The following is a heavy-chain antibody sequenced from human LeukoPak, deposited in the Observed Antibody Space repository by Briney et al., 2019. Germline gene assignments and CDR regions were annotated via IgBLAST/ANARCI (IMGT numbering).Heavy chain of an antibody. Sequence: SETLSLTCTVSGGSISSSSYYWGWIRQPPGKGLEWIGSIYYSGSTYYNPSLKSRVTISVDTSKNQFSLKLSSVTAADTAVYYCAREGHYGSGSYYTPRPNGMDVWGQGTTVTVSS. V-gene: IGHV4-39*07. CDR2: IYYSGST. D-gene: IGHD3-10*01. CDR3: AREGHYGSGSYYTPRPNGMDV. CDR1: GGSISSSSYY. J-gene: IGHJ6*02.